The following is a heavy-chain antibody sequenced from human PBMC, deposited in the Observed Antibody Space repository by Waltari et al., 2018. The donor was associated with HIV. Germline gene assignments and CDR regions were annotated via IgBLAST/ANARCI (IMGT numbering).Heavy chain of an antibody. CDR3: AVAVVVTAITYGMDV. J-gene: IGHJ6*02. D-gene: IGHD2-21*02. CDR1: GYTFTSYN. Sequence: QVQLVQSGAEVKKPGASVKVSCKASGYTFTSYNMHWVRQAPGQGLEWMGIINPSGGSTSYAQKFQGRVTMTRDTSTSTVYMELSSLRSEDTAVYYCAVAVVVTAITYGMDVWGQGTTVTVSS. V-gene: IGHV1-46*01. CDR2: INPSGGST.